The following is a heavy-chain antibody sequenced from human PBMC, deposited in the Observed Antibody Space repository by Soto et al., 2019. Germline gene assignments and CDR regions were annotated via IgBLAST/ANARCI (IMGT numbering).Heavy chain of an antibody. V-gene: IGHV1-18*01. CDR1: GYTFTSYG. CDR3: ARDVANWGYASWFDP. D-gene: IGHD7-27*01. J-gene: IGHJ5*02. CDR2: ISAYNGNT. Sequence: ASLKVACKASGYTFTSYGISWVRQAPGQGLEWMGWISAYNGNTNYAQKLQGRVTMTTDTSTSTAYMELRSLRSDDTAVYYCARDVANWGYASWFDPWGQGTLVTVSS.